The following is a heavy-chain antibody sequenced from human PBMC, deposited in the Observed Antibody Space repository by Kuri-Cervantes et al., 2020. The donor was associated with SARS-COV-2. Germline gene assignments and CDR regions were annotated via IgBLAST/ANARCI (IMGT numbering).Heavy chain of an antibody. V-gene: IGHV4-39*01. CDR3: GRQNWEFDS. CDR1: GDSISGSRYY. J-gene: IGHJ4*02. D-gene: IGHD7-27*01. Sequence: WGSLRLSCSVSGDSISGSRYYWGWIRQPPGKGLDWIGSILYSGRNDSNPSLDSRVTMSIDKYKNQFSLNLTSVTAADTAVYYWGRQNWEFDSWGQGTLVTVSS. CDR2: ILYSGRN.